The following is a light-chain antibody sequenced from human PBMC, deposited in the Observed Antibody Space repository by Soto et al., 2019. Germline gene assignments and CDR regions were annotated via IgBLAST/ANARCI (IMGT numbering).Light chain of an antibody. Sequence: EIVMTQSPATLSVSPGERATLSCRASQSVSNNLAWYQQKPGQAPRLLIYGASTRATGIPARFSGSGSGTEFTVTVSSVRSEDFAVYYCQQYNTWPRTFGQGTKVEIK. CDR1: QSVSNN. J-gene: IGKJ1*01. CDR2: GAS. CDR3: QQYNTWPRT. V-gene: IGKV3-15*01.